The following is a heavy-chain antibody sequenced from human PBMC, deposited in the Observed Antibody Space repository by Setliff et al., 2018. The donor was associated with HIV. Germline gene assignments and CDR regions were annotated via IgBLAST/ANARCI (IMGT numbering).Heavy chain of an antibody. V-gene: IGHV1-69*13. Sequence: SVKVSCKASGYTFTSYAMHWVRQAPGQRLEWMGGIIPIFNTANYAQKFQGRVTITADESTSTAYMELSSLRSEDTAVYYCARIVRPSYYYYYYMDVWGKGTTVTVSS. J-gene: IGHJ6*03. CDR2: IIPIFNTA. D-gene: IGHD3-10*02. CDR3: ARIVRPSYYYYYYMDV. CDR1: GYTFTSYA.